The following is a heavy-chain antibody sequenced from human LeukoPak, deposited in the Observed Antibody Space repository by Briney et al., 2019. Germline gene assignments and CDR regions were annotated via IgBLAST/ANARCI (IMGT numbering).Heavy chain of an antibody. D-gene: IGHD5-24*01. CDR3: AREATMTTNAFDI. J-gene: IGHJ3*02. CDR1: GGSISSSGYS. Sequence: SETLSLTCAVSGGSISSSGYSWSWIRQPPGKGLEWIGYIHHTGSTYYNPSLKSRVTISVDTSKNQFSLKLSSVTAADTAVYYCAREATMTTNAFDIWGQGTMVTVSS. V-gene: IGHV4-30-2*01. CDR2: IHHTGST.